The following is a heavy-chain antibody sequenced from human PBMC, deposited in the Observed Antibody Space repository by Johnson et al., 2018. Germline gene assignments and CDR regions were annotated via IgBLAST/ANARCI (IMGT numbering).Heavy chain of an antibody. CDR3: VREGRGGWCEMDV. CDR2: INSDGNSK. V-gene: IGHV3-74*03. D-gene: IGHD6-19*01. J-gene: IGHJ6*04. Sequence: VQLQESGGGLVQPGGSLRLSCVASGFTFSSYWMHWVRQAPGKGLVWVSRINSDGNSKKYADSVKGRITISRANSKNTLDLQMNSLRAEDTAVYYCVREGRGGWCEMDVWGKGTTVTVSS. CDR1: GFTFSSYW.